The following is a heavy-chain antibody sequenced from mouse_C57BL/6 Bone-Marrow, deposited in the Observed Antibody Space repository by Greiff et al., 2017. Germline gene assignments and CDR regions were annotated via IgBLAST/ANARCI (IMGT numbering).Heavy chain of an antibody. J-gene: IGHJ4*01. CDR3: TRPRDYYAMDY. CDR2: IRNKANNHAT. CDR1: GFTFSDAW. V-gene: IGHV6-6*01. Sequence: EVMLVESGGGLVQPGGSMKLSCAASGFTFSDAWMDWVRQSPEKGLEWVAEIRNKANNHATYYAESVKGRFTISRDDSKSSVYLQMNSLRAEDTGIYYCTRPRDYYAMDYWGQGTSVTVSS.